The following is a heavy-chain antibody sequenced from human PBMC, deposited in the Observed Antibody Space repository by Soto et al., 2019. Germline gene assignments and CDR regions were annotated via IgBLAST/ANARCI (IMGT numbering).Heavy chain of an antibody. CDR2: ISWNSANM. CDR1: VFTFDDCA. V-gene: IGHV3-9*01. CDR3: AKDISGRGSYYYYYGMDV. Sequence: RLSGAASVFTFDDCAMQWVGQAGGKGLEWVSGISWNSANMGYADTVKARFTISRDNAKNSLSLQMNSLTEEDTALYYCAKDISGRGSYYYYYGMDVWGQGTTVTVS. D-gene: IGHD3-16*01. J-gene: IGHJ6*02.